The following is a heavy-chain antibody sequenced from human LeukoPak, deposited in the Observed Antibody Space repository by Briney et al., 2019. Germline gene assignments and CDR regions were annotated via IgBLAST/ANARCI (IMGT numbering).Heavy chain of an antibody. D-gene: IGHD6-13*01. J-gene: IGHJ5*02. CDR3: ARAIAAAGTARGWFDP. CDR2: IYYSGST. CDR1: GGSISSSSYY. Sequence: PSETLSLTCTVSGGSISSSSYYWGWIRQPPGKGLEWIGRIYYSGSTYYNPSLKSRVTISVDTSKNQFSLKLSSVTAADTAVYYCARAIAAAGTARGWFDPWGQGTLVTVSS. V-gene: IGHV4-39*01.